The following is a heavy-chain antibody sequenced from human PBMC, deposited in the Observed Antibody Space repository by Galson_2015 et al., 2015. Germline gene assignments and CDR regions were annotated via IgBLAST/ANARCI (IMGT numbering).Heavy chain of an antibody. CDR2: TYYRSKWLK. Sequence: CAISGDSVSSNTASWTWIRESPSRGLEWLGRTYYRSKWLKEYAVSVKSRITINADTSKNQFSLQLNSVTPEDTAVYYCARWGGVDYWSPGTLVTVSS. CDR3: ARWGGVDY. V-gene: IGHV6-1*01. J-gene: IGHJ4*02. CDR1: GDSVSSNTAS. D-gene: IGHD3-10*01.